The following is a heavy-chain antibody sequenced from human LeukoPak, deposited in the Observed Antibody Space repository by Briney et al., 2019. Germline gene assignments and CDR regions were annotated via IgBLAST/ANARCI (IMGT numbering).Heavy chain of an antibody. J-gene: IGHJ4*02. CDR1: GVTFIKYG. CDR2: TLWDGNNK. CDR3: TYFGY. Sequence: GRSLRLSCAASGVTFIKYGMHWVRQAPGKGLEWVALTLWDGNNKYYADSVRGRFTISRDNSKKTLYLQMSSLRAEDTAVYYCTYFGYWGQGTLVTVSS. V-gene: IGHV3-33*01.